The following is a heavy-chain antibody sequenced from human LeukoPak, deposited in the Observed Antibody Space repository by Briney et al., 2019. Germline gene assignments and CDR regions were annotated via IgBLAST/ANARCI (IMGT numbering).Heavy chain of an antibody. CDR1: GGSISSSSYY. Sequence: SETLSLTCIVSGGSISSSSYYWSWIRQPPGKGLEWIGYIYYSGSTNYNPSLKSRVTISVDTSKTQFSPKLSSVTAADTAVYYCARSSYYYAADASDIWGQGTLVTVSS. D-gene: IGHD3-10*01. CDR2: IYYSGST. CDR3: ARSSYYYAADASDI. V-gene: IGHV4-61*01. J-gene: IGHJ3*02.